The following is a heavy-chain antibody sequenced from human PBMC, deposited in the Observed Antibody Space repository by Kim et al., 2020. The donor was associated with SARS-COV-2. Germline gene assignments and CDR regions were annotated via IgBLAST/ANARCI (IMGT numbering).Heavy chain of an antibody. J-gene: IGHJ5*02. Sequence: GGSLRLSCAASGFTFSSYSMNWVRQAPGKGLEWVSYISSSSSTICYADSVKGRFTISRDNAKNTLYLQMNSLRAEDTAVYYCASPPKAGEYWCVHWGQRALVTVSS. CDR3: ASPPKAGEYWCVH. D-gene: IGHD6-19*01. V-gene: IGHV3-48*04. CDR2: ISSSSSTI. CDR1: GFTFSSYS.